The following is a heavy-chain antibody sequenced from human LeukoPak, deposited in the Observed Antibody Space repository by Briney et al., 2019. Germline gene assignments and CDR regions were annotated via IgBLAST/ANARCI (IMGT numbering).Heavy chain of an antibody. Sequence: GGSLRLSCAGSGYSFDEYAMHWVRQAPGKGLEWVSGINWKSDKIGYADSVKGRFTISRDNSKNSLYLQMNSLRVEDTALYYCAKDRYCTSSSCPIDYWGQGTLVTVSS. CDR3: AKDRYCTSSSCPIDY. V-gene: IGHV3-9*01. D-gene: IGHD2-2*01. CDR1: GYSFDEYA. J-gene: IGHJ4*02. CDR2: INWKSDKI.